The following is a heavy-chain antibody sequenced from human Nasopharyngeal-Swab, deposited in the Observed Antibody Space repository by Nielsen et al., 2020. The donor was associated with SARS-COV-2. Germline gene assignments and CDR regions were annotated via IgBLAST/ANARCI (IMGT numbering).Heavy chain of an antibody. V-gene: IGHV3-23*01. CDR3: AKARNYYDSYPHH. Sequence: GESLKISCAASGFTFSSYAMSWVRQAPGKGLEWVSAISGSGGSTYYADSVKGRFTISRDNSKNTLYLQMNSLRAEDTAVYYCAKARNYYDSYPHHWGQGTLVTVSS. J-gene: IGHJ5*02. D-gene: IGHD3-3*01. CDR2: ISGSGGST. CDR1: GFTFSSYA.